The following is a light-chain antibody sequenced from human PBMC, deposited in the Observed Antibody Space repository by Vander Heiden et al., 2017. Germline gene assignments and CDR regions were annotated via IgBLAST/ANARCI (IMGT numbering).Light chain of an antibody. J-gene: IGLJ2*01. CDR2: RNN. Sequence: QAGLTHHPSVSKGLRQTATLTCTGNSNNVGNQGAAWLQQHQGHPPKLLSYRNNNRPSGISERFSASRSGNTASLTITGLQPEDEADYYCSAWDSSLSGALFGGGTKLTVL. CDR3: SAWDSSLSGAL. CDR1: SNNVGNQG. V-gene: IGLV10-54*04.